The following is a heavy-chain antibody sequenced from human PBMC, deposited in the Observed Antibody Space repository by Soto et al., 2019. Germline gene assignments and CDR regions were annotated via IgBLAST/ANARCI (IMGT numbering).Heavy chain of an antibody. D-gene: IGHD3-22*01. Sequence: QLQLQESGSGLVKPSQTLSLTCTVSGASITSGGYSWNWIRQPPGKGLEWIGYTYHNGSPYYNPSLKSRLSISVDKAKNQFSLTLRSVTAADTAVYFCARGDDTYDSVPRHWGQGTLVTVSS. CDR3: ARGDDTYDSVPRH. J-gene: IGHJ4*02. CDR2: TYHNGSP. V-gene: IGHV4-30-2*01. CDR1: GASITSGGYS.